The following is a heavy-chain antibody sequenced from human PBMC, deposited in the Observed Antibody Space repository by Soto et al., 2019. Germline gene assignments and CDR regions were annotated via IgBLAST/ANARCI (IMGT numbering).Heavy chain of an antibody. D-gene: IGHD3-3*01. CDR3: GGAVLLPPYALVFIWFAP. J-gene: IGHJ5*02. V-gene: IGHV4-31*03. Sequence: SETLSLTCTVSGGSISSGGYYWSWIRQHPGKGLEWIGYIYYSGSTYYNPSLKSRVTISVDTSKNQFSLKLSSVTAADTAVYYCGGAVLLPPYALVFIWFAPWGQGTLVTVS. CDR2: IYYSGST. CDR1: GGSISSGGYY.